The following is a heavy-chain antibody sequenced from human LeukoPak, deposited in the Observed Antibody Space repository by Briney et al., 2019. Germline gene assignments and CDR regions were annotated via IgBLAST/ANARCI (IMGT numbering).Heavy chain of an antibody. J-gene: IGHJ4*02. Sequence: GGSLTLSCTATGFTFGIFAMNWVRQAQAPGLELVSIIIGNGADIDYVDQVKSHFTSSRDNSKIMLYLQMNSLRGQDTAVYYCAKDMVPDCRYSVDQWGQGTVVSVSS. CDR1: GFTFGIFA. D-gene: IGHD3-16*02. CDR3: AKDMVPDCRYSVDQ. CDR2: IIGNGADI. V-gene: IGHV3-23*01.